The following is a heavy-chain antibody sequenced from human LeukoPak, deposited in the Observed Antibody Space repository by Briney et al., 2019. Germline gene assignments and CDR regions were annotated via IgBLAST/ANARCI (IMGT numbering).Heavy chain of an antibody. CDR1: GGSISSYY. V-gene: IGHV4-4*07. J-gene: IGHJ4*02. CDR3: TRDGVGATSDFDY. CDR2: IYTSGST. Sequence: SETLTLTCTVSGGSISSYYWSWIRQPAGKGLEWIGRIYTSGSTNYNPSLKSRVTISVDKSKNQFSLKLSSVTAADTAVYYCTRDGVGATSDFDYWGQGTLVTVSS. D-gene: IGHD1-26*01.